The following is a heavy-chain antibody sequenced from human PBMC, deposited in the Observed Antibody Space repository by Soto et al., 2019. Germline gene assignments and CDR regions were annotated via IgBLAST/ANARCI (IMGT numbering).Heavy chain of an antibody. J-gene: IGHJ6*02. CDR2: ISSSGSTI. CDR3: EGWYQLPPVHNYYYGMDV. CDR1: GFTFSDYY. D-gene: IGHD2-2*01. Sequence: GGSLRLSCAASGFTFSDYYMSWIRQAPGKGLEWVSYISSSGSTIYYADSVKGRFTISRDNAKNSLYLQMNSLRAEDTAVYYCEGWYQLPPVHNYYYGMDVWGQGTTVTVSS. V-gene: IGHV3-11*01.